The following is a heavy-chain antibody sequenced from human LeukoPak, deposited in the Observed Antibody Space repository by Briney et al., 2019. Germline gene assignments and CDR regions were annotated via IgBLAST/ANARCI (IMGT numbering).Heavy chain of an antibody. Sequence: GGSLRLSCAASGFTFSSYWMSWVRQAPGKGLEWVANIKQDGSEKYYVDSVKGRFTISRDNAKNSLYLQMNSLRAEDTAVYYCARNTYYYDSSGYYPIYYYYMDVWGKGTTVTISS. J-gene: IGHJ6*03. CDR3: ARNTYYYDSSGYYPIYYYYMDV. V-gene: IGHV3-7*01. D-gene: IGHD3-22*01. CDR1: GFTFSSYW. CDR2: IKQDGSEK.